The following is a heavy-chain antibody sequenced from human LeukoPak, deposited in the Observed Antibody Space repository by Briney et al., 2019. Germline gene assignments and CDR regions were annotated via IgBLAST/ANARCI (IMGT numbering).Heavy chain of an antibody. V-gene: IGHV3-11*01. CDR3: ARERRGSYYAFES. D-gene: IGHD3-10*01. CDR1: GFSISDHY. Sequence: GGSLRLSCAASGFSISDHYMSWIRQSPGKGLEWISHVTSSGSSTKYADSVKGRFTISRDNAKNSVALQMNSLRAEDTAVYYCARERRGSYYAFESWGQGILLTVSS. J-gene: IGHJ4*02. CDR2: VTSSGSST.